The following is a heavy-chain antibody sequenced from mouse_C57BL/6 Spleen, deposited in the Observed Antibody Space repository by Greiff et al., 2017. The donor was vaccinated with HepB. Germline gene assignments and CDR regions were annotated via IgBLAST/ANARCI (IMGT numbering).Heavy chain of an antibody. CDR1: GYTFTSYW. V-gene: IGHV1-74*01. CDR3: AISRITTVVADWYVDV. J-gene: IGHJ1*03. CDR2: IHPSDSDT. Sequence: QVQLQQPGAELVKPGASVKVSCKASGYTFTSYWMHWVKQRPGQGLEWIGRIHPSDSDTNYNQKFKGKATLTVDKSSSTAYMQLSSLTSEDSAVYYCAISRITTVVADWYVDVWGTGTTVTVSS. D-gene: IGHD1-1*01.